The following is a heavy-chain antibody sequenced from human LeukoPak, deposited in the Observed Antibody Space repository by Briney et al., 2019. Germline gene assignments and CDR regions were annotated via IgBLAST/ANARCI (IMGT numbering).Heavy chain of an antibody. CDR2: INPNSGGT. CDR1: GYTFTGYY. Sequence: ASVKVSCKASGYTFTGYYMHWVRQAPGQGLEWMGWINPNSGGTNYALKFQGRVTMTRDTSISTAYMELSRLRSDDTAVYYCARGGSGWYFLSYFDYWGQGTLVTVSS. V-gene: IGHV1-2*02. CDR3: ARGGSGWYFLSYFDY. D-gene: IGHD6-19*01. J-gene: IGHJ4*02.